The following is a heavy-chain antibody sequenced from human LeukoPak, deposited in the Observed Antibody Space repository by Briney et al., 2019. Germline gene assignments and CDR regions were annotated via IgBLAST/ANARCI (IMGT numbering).Heavy chain of an antibody. Sequence: GASVKVSCKASGYTFTGYYVHWVRQAPGQGLEWMGWINPNSGGTKYAQKFQGRVTMTRDTSISTAYMELSRLSSDDTAVYYCARLPQGAVAGTWGQGTLVTVSS. CDR1: GYTFTGYY. D-gene: IGHD6-19*01. CDR2: INPNSGGT. V-gene: IGHV1-2*02. J-gene: IGHJ5*02. CDR3: ARLPQGAVAGT.